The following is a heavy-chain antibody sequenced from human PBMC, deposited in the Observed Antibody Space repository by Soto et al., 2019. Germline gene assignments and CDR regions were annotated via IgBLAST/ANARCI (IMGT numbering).Heavy chain of an antibody. Sequence: SETLSLTCTVSGSDITTYYWSWLRQSPGKGLEWIGHIHDTGSTTYNPSLKSRVNISVDTSKKQFSLRLTSVTAADTAVYYCARCPIDNNWFHXWGQAALVTVSX. CDR3: ARCPIDNNWFHX. CDR1: GSDITTYY. V-gene: IGHV4-59*01. D-gene: IGHD3-9*01. CDR2: IHDTGST. J-gene: IGHJ5*02.